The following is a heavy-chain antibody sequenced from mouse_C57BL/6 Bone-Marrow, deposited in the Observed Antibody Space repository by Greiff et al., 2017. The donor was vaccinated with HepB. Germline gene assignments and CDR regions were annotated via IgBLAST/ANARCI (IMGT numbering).Heavy chain of an antibody. V-gene: IGHV1-74*01. CDR3: AIWYGSPFDY. J-gene: IGHJ3*01. CDR1: GYTFTSYW. CDR2: IHPSGSDT. D-gene: IGHD1-1*01. Sequence: QVQLQQSGAELVKPGASVKVSCKTSGYTFTSYWMHWVKQRPGQGLEWIGRIHPSGSDTNYNEQFKGKATLTVDKSSSTAYMQLSSLTSEDSAVYYCAIWYGSPFDYWGQGTLVTVSA.